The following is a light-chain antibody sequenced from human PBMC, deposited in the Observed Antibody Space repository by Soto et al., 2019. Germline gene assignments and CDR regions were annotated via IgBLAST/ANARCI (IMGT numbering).Light chain of an antibody. Sequence: QSVLTQPPSVSGAPGQMVTISCTGSSSNIGAGYGVHWYQQLPGTAPKLLIYGNSNRPSGVPDRFSGSKSGTSASLAITGLQAEDEADYYCQSYDSSLSGWVFGGGTKVTVL. CDR1: SSNIGAGYG. V-gene: IGLV1-40*01. J-gene: IGLJ3*02. CDR2: GNS. CDR3: QSYDSSLSGWV.